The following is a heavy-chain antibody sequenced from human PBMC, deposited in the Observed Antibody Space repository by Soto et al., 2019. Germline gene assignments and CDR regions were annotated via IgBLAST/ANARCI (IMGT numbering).Heavy chain of an antibody. D-gene: IGHD3-3*01. Sequence: PSETLSLTCTVSGGSISSSSYYWGWIRQPPGKGLEWIGSIYYSGSTYYNPSLKSRVTISVDTSKNQFSLKLSSVTAADPAVYYCARIDFWSGYYRSDAFDIWGQGTMVT. CDR1: GGSISSSSYY. CDR2: IYYSGST. CDR3: ARIDFWSGYYRSDAFDI. V-gene: IGHV4-39*01. J-gene: IGHJ3*02.